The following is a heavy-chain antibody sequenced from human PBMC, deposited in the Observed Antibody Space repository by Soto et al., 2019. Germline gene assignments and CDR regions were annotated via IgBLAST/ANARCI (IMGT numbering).Heavy chain of an antibody. CDR3: ARGLITGSHYSGGWYYFDP. V-gene: IGHV4-34*01. CDR1: GESFSGHI. Sequence: SETLSLTCAVYGESFSGHIWTWIRQTPGKGLQWIGQINHSGSASYNPSLKSRVTISVHTSNSQFSLELSSVTAADTAVYYCARGLITGSHYSGGWYYFDPGGQGTQVTVSS. J-gene: IGHJ4*02. D-gene: IGHD6-19*01. CDR2: INHSGSA.